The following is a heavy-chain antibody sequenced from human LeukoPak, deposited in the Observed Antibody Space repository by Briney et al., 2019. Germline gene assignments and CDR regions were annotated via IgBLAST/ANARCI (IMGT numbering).Heavy chain of an antibody. CDR2: ISGSGGST. V-gene: IGHV3-23*01. D-gene: IGHD2-2*01. CDR1: GFTFSSYA. Sequence: GGSLRLSCAASGFTFSSYAMSWVRQAPGKGLEWVSAISGSGGSTYYADSVKGRFTISRDNSKNTLYPQMNSLRAEDTAVYYCASQDIVVVPAAMGQTGYFDYWGQGTLVTVSS. CDR3: ASQDIVVVPAAMGQTGYFDY. J-gene: IGHJ4*02.